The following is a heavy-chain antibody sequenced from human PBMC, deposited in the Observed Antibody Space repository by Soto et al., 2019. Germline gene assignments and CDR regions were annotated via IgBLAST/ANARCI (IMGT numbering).Heavy chain of an antibody. CDR1: GFSFSTYW. CDR3: ARGTYGHALDI. CDR2: IEQDENKK. D-gene: IGHD4-17*01. J-gene: IGHJ3*02. Sequence: EVQLVESGGGLVQPGGSLRLSCAASGFSFSTYWMTWVRQAPGTGLEWVANIEQDENKKYYVDSVKGRFTISRDNAKNSLSLQMDSLRGEDTAVYYCARGTYGHALDIWGQGTMVTVSS. V-gene: IGHV3-7*01.